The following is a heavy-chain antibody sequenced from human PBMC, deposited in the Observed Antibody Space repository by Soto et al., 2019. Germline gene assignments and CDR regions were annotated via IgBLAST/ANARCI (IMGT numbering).Heavy chain of an antibody. Sequence: QVQLVQSGAEVKKPGSSVKVSCKASGGTFSSYTISWVRQAPGQGLEWMGRIIPILGIANYAQKFQGRVTITADKSTSTAYMELSSLRSEDTAVYYCVRIESDYQYYFDYWGQGTLVTVSS. CDR1: GGTFSSYT. V-gene: IGHV1-69*02. CDR2: IIPILGIA. J-gene: IGHJ4*02. D-gene: IGHD4-17*01. CDR3: VRIESDYQYYFDY.